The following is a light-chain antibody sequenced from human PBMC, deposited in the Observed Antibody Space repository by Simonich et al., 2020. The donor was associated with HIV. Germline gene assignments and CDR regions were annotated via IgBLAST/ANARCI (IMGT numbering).Light chain of an antibody. J-gene: IGLJ3*02. CDR1: KLGDKY. V-gene: IGLV3-1*01. CDR2: QDG. CDR3: QAWDASTGV. Sequence: SYELTQPPSVSVSPGQTASITCSGDKLGDKYACWYQQKPGQPPVLVIYQDGKRPSGIPERFSGSNSGNTATLTISGTQAMDEADYYCQAWDASTGVFGGGTKLTVL.